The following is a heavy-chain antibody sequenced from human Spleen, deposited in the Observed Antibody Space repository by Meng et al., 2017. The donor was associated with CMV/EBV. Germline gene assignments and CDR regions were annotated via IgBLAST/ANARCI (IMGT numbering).Heavy chain of an antibody. CDR1: GFTFSNYW. CDR2: IKQDGSEK. CDR3: ARVKRVASAGTWVNWFDP. V-gene: IGHV3-7*01. J-gene: IGHJ5*02. D-gene: IGHD6-13*01. Sequence: GESLKISCAVSGFTFSNYWMNWVRQAPGKGLEWVANIKQDGSEKYYLDSVKGRFTISRDNAKNSVYLQMNSLRAEDTAVYYCARVKRVASAGTWVNWFDPWGQGTLVTVSS.